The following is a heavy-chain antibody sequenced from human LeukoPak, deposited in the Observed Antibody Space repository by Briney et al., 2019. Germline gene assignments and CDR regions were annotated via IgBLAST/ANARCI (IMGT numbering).Heavy chain of an antibody. CDR2: IYYSGST. J-gene: IGHJ2*01. CDR1: GGSISSGDYY. D-gene: IGHD4-23*01. V-gene: IGHV4-30-4*01. Sequence: TSETLSLTCTVSGGSISSGDYYWSWIRQPPGKGLEWIGYIYYSGSTYYNPSLKSRVTISVDTSKNQFSLKLSSVTAADTAVYYCAREHGGGGVGWYFDLWGRGTLVTVSS. CDR3: AREHGGGGVGWYFDL.